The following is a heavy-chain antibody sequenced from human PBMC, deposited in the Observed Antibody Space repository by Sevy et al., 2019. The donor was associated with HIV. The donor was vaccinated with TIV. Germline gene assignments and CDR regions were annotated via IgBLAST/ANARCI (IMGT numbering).Heavy chain of an antibody. CDR2: IYYSGST. D-gene: IGHD5-12*01. CDR1: GGSISSYY. V-gene: IGHV4-59*01. CDR3: ARDHRDGYNYWFDP. J-gene: IGHJ5*02. Sequence: SETLSLTCTVSGGSISSYYWSWIRQPPGKGLEWIGYIYYSGSTNYNPSLKSRVTISVDTSKNQFSLKLSSVTAADTAVYYCARDHRDGYNYWFDPWGQGTLVTVSS.